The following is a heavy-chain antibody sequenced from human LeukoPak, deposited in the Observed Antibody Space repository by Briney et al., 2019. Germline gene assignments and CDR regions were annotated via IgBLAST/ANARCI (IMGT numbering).Heavy chain of an antibody. Sequence: PSGTLSLTCAVSVGSLSSSNWWGWVGQPPGKGLEGIGEIYHRGSTNCNPSPKSRVTISVDKSKSQFSLKLSSVTAADTAVYYCARDQGPGIVVVPAANRAFCIWGQGTMVTVSS. CDR1: VGSLSSSNW. V-gene: IGHV4-4*02. CDR2: IYHRGST. J-gene: IGHJ3*02. D-gene: IGHD2-2*01. CDR3: ARDQGPGIVVVPAANRAFCI.